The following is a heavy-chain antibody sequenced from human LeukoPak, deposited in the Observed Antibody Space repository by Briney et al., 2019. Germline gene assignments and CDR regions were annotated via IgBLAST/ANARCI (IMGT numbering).Heavy chain of an antibody. CDR1: GGTFSSYA. J-gene: IGHJ6*02. D-gene: IGHD3-22*01. CDR2: IIPIFGTA. V-gene: IGHV1-69*13. CDR3: ARGGLDSSGYYDGMDV. Sequence: GASVKVSCKASGGTFSSYAISWVRQAPGQGLEWMGGIIPIFGTANYAQKFQGRVTITADESTSTAYMEPSSLRSEDTAVYYCARGGLDSSGYYDGMDVWGQGTTVTVSS.